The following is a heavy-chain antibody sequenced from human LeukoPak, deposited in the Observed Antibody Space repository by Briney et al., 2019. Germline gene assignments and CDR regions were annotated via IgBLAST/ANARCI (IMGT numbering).Heavy chain of an antibody. CDR1: GYTFTGHY. CDR3: ARSYDNPGTVIGDY. Sequence: GASVKVSCKASGYTFTGHYMHWVRQAPGQGLEWMGRINPNSGGTNYAQKFQGRVTMTRDTSISTVYMELSSLTSDDTAIYFCARSYDNPGTVIGDYWGQGTLVTVSS. CDR2: INPNSGGT. D-gene: IGHD3-16*01. J-gene: IGHJ4*02. V-gene: IGHV1-2*06.